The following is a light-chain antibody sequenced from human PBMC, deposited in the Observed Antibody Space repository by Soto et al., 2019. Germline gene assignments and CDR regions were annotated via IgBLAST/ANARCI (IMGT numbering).Light chain of an antibody. CDR1: SSDVGGYNY. V-gene: IGLV2-14*01. J-gene: IGLJ1*01. CDR3: SSYTSSSTLVV. Sequence: QSVLTQPASVSGSPGQSITISCTGTSSDVGGYNYVSWYQQHPGKAPKLMIHDVSNRPSGVSNRFSGSKSGNTASLTISGLQAEDEADYYCSSYTSSSTLVVFGTWTKLTVL. CDR2: DVS.